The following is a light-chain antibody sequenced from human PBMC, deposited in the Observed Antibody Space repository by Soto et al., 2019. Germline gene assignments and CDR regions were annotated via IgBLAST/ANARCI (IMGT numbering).Light chain of an antibody. J-gene: IGLJ3*02. V-gene: IGLV2-11*01. CDR1: SSDVGGYDY. CDR2: DVV. Sequence: QSALTQPRSVSGSPGQSVTISCTGTSSDVGGYDYVSWYQQHPGKAPKLMIYDVVKRPSGVPDRFSGSKSGNTASLTISGFQAEVEADYYCCSYADTYTWVFGGGTKLTV. CDR3: CSYADTYTWV.